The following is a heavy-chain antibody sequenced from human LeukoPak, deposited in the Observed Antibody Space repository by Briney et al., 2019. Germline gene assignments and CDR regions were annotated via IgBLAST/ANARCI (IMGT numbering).Heavy chain of an antibody. CDR3: AKDTQYSLGAGLADY. J-gene: IGHJ4*02. CDR1: GFTFDDYA. Sequence: GGSLRLSCAASGFTFDDYAMHWVRQAPGKGLEWVSGISWNSGSIGYADSVKGRFTISRDNAKNSLYLQMNSLRAEDTALYYCAKDTQYSLGAGLADYWGQGTLVTVSS. CDR2: ISWNSGSI. V-gene: IGHV3-9*01. D-gene: IGHD5-18*01.